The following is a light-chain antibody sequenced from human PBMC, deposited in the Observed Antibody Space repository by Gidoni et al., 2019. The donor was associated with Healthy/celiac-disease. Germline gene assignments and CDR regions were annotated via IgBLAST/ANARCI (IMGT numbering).Light chain of an antibody. CDR1: SSDVGSYNL. CDR2: EVS. CDR3: CSYAGSSTVV. V-gene: IGLV2-23*02. Sequence: QSALTQPASESGSPGQSITISCTGTSSDVGSYNLVSWYQQHPGKAPKLMIYEVSKRPSGVSNRFSGSKSGNTASLTISGLQAEDDADYYCCSYAGSSTVVFGGGTKLTVL. J-gene: IGLJ2*01.